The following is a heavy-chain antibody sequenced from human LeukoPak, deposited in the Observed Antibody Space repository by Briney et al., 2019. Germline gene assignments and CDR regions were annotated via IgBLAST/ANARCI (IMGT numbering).Heavy chain of an antibody. D-gene: IGHD3-22*01. V-gene: IGHV1-69*15. CDR2: LLPIFGTA. Sequence: SVKAAFYFSPHTFIGFYIHWVHPAPRHSLHFLSTLLPIFGTAKYAQKVQGRVTITADESTSTAYMELSSLRSEDTAVYYCARAQFYYDSSGPYYFDYWGQGTLVTVSS. CDR1: PHTFIGFY. J-gene: IGHJ4*02. CDR3: ARAQFYYDSSGPYYFDY.